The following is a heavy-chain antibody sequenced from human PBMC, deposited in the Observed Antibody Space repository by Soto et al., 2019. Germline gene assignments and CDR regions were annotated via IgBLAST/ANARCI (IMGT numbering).Heavy chain of an antibody. CDR2: IYYSGST. CDR3: ARHVGNTHGHGSGSYYNGGWFDP. D-gene: IGHD3-10*01. Sequence: SETLSLTCTVSGGSISSSSYYWGWIRQPPGKGLEWIGSIYYSGSTYYNPSLKSRVTISVDTSKNQFSLKLSSVTAADTAVYYCARHVGNTHGHGSGSYYNGGWFDPWGQGTLVTVSS. CDR1: GGSISSSSYY. J-gene: IGHJ5*02. V-gene: IGHV4-39*01.